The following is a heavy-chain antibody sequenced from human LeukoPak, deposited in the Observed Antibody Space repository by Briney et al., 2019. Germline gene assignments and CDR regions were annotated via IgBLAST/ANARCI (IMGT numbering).Heavy chain of an antibody. CDR2: ISSSGSTK. J-gene: IGHJ4*02. CDR3: ARGLRVVRGVSFDY. CDR1: GFTFSSYA. D-gene: IGHD3-10*01. Sequence: GGSLRLSCAASGFTFSSYAMSWVRQAPGKGLEWVSYISSSGSTKYYADSVKGRFTISRDNAKNSVYLQMNSLRVEDTAVYYCARGLRVVRGVSFDYWGQGTLVTVSS. V-gene: IGHV3-48*03.